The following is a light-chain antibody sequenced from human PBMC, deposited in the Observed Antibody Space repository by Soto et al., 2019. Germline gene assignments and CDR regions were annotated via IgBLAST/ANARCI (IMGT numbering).Light chain of an antibody. CDR3: SSYTTSGSLV. CDR2: DVS. J-gene: IGLJ2*01. Sequence: QSALTQPASVSGSPGQSITISCTGTRSDVGGYNYVSWYQQHPGKAPKLMIYDVSNRPSGVSNRCSGSKSGNTASLTISGLQAEDEADYYCSSYTTSGSLVFGGGTQLTVL. CDR1: RSDVGGYNY. V-gene: IGLV2-14*01.